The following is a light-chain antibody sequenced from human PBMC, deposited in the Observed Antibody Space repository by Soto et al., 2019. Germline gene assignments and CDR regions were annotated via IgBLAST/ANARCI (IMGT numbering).Light chain of an antibody. CDR1: SSDIGGYDY. Sequence: QSALTQPPSASGSPGQSVTISCTGTSSDIGGYDYVSWFQHHPGRAPKLMIYELTKRPSGVPDRFSGSRSGNTASLTGSGLQAEDEADYYCSSYAGSNNVIFGGGTKLTVL. V-gene: IGLV2-8*01. CDR3: SSYAGSNNVI. J-gene: IGLJ2*01. CDR2: ELT.